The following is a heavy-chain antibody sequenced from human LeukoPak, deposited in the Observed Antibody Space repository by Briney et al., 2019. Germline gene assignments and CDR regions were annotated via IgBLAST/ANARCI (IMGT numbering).Heavy chain of an antibody. CDR2: IYYSGST. D-gene: IGHD3-3*01. Sequence: PSETLSLTCTVSGGSISSSSYYWGWIRQPPGKGLEWIGSIYYSGSTYYNPSLKSRVTISVDTSKNQFSLKLSSVTAADTAVYYCARHGYDFWSGYYSYYFDYWGQGTLVTVSS. CDR3: ARHGYDFWSGYYSYYFDY. CDR1: GGSISSSSYY. V-gene: IGHV4-39*01. J-gene: IGHJ4*02.